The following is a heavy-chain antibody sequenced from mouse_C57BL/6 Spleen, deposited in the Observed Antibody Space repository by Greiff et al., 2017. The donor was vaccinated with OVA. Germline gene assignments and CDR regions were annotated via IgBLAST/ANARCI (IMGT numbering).Heavy chain of an antibody. CDR3: SRSAPYGNSYDWYFYV. J-gene: IGHJ1*03. V-gene: IGHV1-53*01. CDR2: INPSNGGT. CDR1: GYTFTSYW. D-gene: IGHD1-1*01. Sequence: VQLQQSGTELVKPGASVKLSCKASGYTFTSYWMHWVKQRPGQGLEWIGDINPSNGGTNYNEKFKSKATLTVAKSSSTAYMQLSSLTSEVSAVYYCSRSAPYGNSYDWYFYVWGTATTVTVSS.